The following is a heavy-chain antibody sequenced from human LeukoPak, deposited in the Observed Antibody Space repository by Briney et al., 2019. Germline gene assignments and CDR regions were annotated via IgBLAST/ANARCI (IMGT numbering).Heavy chain of an antibody. Sequence: ETLSLTCAVYGGSFSGYYWSWIRQPPGKGLEWVGRIKSKQEGGTTDYAAPVKGRFTISIDDSKNTLYLQMNSLKIEDTAVFYCTTGGGTMDYWGQGTLVTVSS. J-gene: IGHJ4*02. CDR2: IKSKQEGGTT. D-gene: IGHD1-1*01. V-gene: IGHV3-15*01. CDR3: TTGGGTMDY. CDR1: GGSFSGYY.